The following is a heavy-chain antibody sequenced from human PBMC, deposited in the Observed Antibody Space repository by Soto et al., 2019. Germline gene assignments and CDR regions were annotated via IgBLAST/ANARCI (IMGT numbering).Heavy chain of an antibody. CDR3: ARVWGGAFDI. V-gene: IGHV4-59*01. Sequence: SEPLPLTYTVSEGTMSIYYGSWIRQPPGKGLEWIGYIYYSGSTNYNPSLKSRVTISVDTSKNQFSLKLSSVTAADTAVYYWARVWGGAFDIWGQGTMVTVSS. CDR1: EGTMSIYY. CDR2: IYYSGST. D-gene: IGHD3-10*01. J-gene: IGHJ3*02.